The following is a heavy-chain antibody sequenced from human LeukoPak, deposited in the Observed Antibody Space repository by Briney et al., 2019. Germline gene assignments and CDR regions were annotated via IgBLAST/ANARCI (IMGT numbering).Heavy chain of an antibody. D-gene: IGHD5-12*01. Sequence: GGSLRLSCAASGFTFGTTWMHWVRHAPGKGLVWVSHINSDGSSTTCAASVKGRFTISRDNAKNTLYLQMNSLSAEDTAVYCCARDRGYTQDYWGQGPLVTVSS. CDR1: GFTFGTTW. CDR3: ARDRGYTQDY. CDR2: INSDGSST. V-gene: IGHV3-74*01. J-gene: IGHJ4*02.